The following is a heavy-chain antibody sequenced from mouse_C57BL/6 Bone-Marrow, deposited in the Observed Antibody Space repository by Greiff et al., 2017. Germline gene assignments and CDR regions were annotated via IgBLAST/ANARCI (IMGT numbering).Heavy chain of an antibody. CDR3: ARHNTTCQFAY. Sequence: EVKVVESGGDLVKPGGSLKLSCAASGFTFSSYGMSWVRQTPDKRLEWVATISSGGSYTYYPESVKGRFTISRDNAKNTLYLQMSSLKSEDTAMYYCARHNTTCQFAYWGQGTLVTVSA. J-gene: IGHJ3*01. V-gene: IGHV5-6*01. CDR2: ISSGGSYT. CDR1: GFTFSSYG. D-gene: IGHD1-1*01.